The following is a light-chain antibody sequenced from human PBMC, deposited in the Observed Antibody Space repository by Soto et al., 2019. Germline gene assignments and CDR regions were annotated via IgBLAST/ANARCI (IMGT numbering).Light chain of an antibody. CDR1: SSNIGSNN. V-gene: IGLV1-44*01. J-gene: IGLJ3*02. CDR3: EAWDDSLNGRM. CDR2: SNN. Sequence: QSVLTQPPSASGTPGQRVTISCTGSSSNIGSNNVNWYQQLPGTAPKLLIYSNNQRPSGVPDRFSGSKSGTSASLAISGLQSEDEADYYCEAWDDSLNGRMFGTGTKLTVL.